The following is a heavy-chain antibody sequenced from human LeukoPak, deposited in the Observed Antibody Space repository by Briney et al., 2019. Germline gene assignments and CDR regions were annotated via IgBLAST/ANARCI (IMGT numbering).Heavy chain of an antibody. CDR3: ARDLGGQQLVKVVSWFDP. CDR2: IYYSGST. J-gene: IGHJ5*02. D-gene: IGHD6-13*01. V-gene: IGHV4-39*07. CDR1: GGSISSSSYY. Sequence: SETLSLTCTVSGGSISSSSYYWGWIRQPPGKGLEWIGSIYYSGSTYYNPSLKSRVTISVDTSKNQFSLKLSSVTAADTAVYYCARDLGGQQLVKVVSWFDPWGQGTLVTVSS.